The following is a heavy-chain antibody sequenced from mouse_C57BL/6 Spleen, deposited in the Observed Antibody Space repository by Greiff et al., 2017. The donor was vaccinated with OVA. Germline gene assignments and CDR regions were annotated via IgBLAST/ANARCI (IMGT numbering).Heavy chain of an antibody. J-gene: IGHJ4*01. V-gene: IGHV5-6*01. CDR3: ARDYEYDVAMDY. Sequence: EVQLQESGGDLVKPGGSLKLSCAASGFTFSSYGMSWVRQTPDKRLEWVATISSGGSYTYYPDSVKGRFTISRDNAKNTLYLQMSSLKSEDTAMYYCARDYEYDVAMDYWGQGTSVTVSS. CDR2: ISSGGSYT. D-gene: IGHD2-4*01. CDR1: GFTFSSYG.